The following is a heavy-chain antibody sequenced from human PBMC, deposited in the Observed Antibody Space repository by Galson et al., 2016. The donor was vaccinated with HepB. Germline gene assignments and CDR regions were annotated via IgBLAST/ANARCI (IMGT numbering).Heavy chain of an antibody. CDR2: ISGNAYST. CDR3: ARIGYYDTSGCYYLYWYFDL. CDR1: GFTFSSYA. D-gene: IGHD3-22*01. Sequence: SLRLSCAASGFTFSSYAMSWVRQAPGKGLEWVSAISGNAYSTYYADSVKGRFTISRDNSKNTLYVQMNSLRAEDTAVYYCARIGYYDTSGCYYLYWYFDLWGRGTPVTVSS. V-gene: IGHV3-23*01. J-gene: IGHJ2*01.